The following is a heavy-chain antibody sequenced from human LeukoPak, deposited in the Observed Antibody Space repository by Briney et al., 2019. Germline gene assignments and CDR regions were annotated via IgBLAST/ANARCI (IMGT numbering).Heavy chain of an antibody. CDR2: ISGSGGST. D-gene: IGHD2-21*02. V-gene: IGHV3-23*01. J-gene: IGHJ1*01. Sequence: PGGSLRLSCAASGFTFSSYAMSWVRQAPGKGLEWVSAISGSGGSTYYADSVKGRFTISRDNSKNTLYLQMNSLNTEDTAVYYCTRAYCGGDCYFQHWGQGTLVTVSS. CDR1: GFTFSSYA. CDR3: TRAYCGGDCYFQH.